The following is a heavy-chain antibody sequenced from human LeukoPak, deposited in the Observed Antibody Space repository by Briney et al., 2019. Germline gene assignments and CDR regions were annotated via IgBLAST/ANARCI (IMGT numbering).Heavy chain of an antibody. V-gene: IGHV4-34*01. CDR1: GGSFSGYY. CDR2: INHSGST. CDR3: ARAPLDYGGSYLDY. Sequence: SETLSPTCAVYGGSFSGYYWSWIRQPPGKGLEWIGEINHSGSTNYNPSLKSRVTISVDTSKNQFSLKLSSVTAADTAVYYCARAPLDYGGSYLDYWGQGTLVTVSS. D-gene: IGHD4-23*01. J-gene: IGHJ4*02.